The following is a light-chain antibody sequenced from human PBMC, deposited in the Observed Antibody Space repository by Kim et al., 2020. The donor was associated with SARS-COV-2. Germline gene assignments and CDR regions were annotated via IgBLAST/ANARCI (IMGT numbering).Light chain of an antibody. J-gene: IGKJ2*03. CDR2: GAS. Sequence: DIVLTQSPGTLSLSPGERATLSCRASQSVFTNYLAWYQQKPGQAPRLLIYGASSRATGIPDRFSGSGSGTEFTLTISVLQPEDFGVYYCQQYHNSLYSFGQGTKLEI. CDR1: QSVFTNY. V-gene: IGKV3-20*01. CDR3: QQYHNSLYS.